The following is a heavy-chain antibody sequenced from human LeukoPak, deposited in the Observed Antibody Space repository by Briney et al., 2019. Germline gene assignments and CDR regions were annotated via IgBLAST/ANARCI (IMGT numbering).Heavy chain of an antibody. V-gene: IGHV4-59*01. Sequence: SETLSLTCTVSSGSINGYYWSWIRQPPGKGLEWIGYVYFSGNTKYNPSLERRVTISLDTSKNQFSLELSSVTAADTAVYYCARSIAVAGTGIDYWGQGTLVTVSS. D-gene: IGHD6-19*01. CDR3: ARSIAVAGTGIDY. CDR1: SGSINGYY. J-gene: IGHJ4*02. CDR2: VYFSGNT.